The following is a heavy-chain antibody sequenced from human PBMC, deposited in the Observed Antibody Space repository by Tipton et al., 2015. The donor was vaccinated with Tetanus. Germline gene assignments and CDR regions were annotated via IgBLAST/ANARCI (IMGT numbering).Heavy chain of an antibody. D-gene: IGHD3-3*01. Sequence: QSGPEVKKPGESLKISCRASGYNFATFWIGWVRQKPGKGLEWMGIIYPGGSGSDVRYSPTFEGQVTISVDRSTTTAFLQWDRLKVSDTGIYYCARHPDFWSGYYFDLWGQGTLVNVSS. CDR2: IYPGGSGSDV. V-gene: IGHV5-51*01. CDR3: ARHPDFWSGYYFDL. CDR1: GYNFATFW. J-gene: IGHJ4*02.